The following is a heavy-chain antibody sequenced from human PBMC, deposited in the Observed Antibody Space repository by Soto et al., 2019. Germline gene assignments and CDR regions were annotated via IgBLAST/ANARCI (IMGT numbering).Heavy chain of an antibody. D-gene: IGHD2-21*01. V-gene: IGHV4-34*01. CDR3: AREGSVTISRLGYSYYMDV. Sequence: SETLSLTWAVYGGSFSGYYWSWIRQPPGKGLEWIGEINHSGSTNYNPSLKSRVTISVDTSKNQFSLKLSSVAAADTAVYYCAREGSVTISRLGYSYYMDVWCKGTRVTVSS. J-gene: IGHJ6*03. CDR1: GGSFSGYY. CDR2: INHSGST.